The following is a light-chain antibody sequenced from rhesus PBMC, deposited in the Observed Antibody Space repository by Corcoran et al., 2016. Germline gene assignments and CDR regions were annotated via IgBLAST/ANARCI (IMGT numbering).Light chain of an antibody. CDR1: QGISSY. V-gene: IGKV1-37*01. J-gene: IGKJ4*01. Sequence: DIQMTQSPSSLSASVGDRVTITCRASQGISSYLAWYQPKPGKAPKPLIYYASNLESGVPSRFSGSGSGTEFTLTISSLQPEDFATYYCQQYNSDPLTFGGGTKVEIK. CDR3: QQYNSDPLT. CDR2: YAS.